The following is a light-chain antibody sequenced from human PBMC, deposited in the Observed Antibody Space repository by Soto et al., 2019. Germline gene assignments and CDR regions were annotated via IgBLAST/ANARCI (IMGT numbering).Light chain of an antibody. CDR2: GAS. Sequence: EIVMTQSPATLSVSPGEGVTLSCRASQSVSSNLAWYQQRPGQAPRLLIYGASTRATGIPARFSGSGSGTEFTLTISSLQSEDFAVYYCQQYHNWPPVTFGQGTKVDIK. CDR3: QQYHNWPPVT. J-gene: IGKJ1*01. V-gene: IGKV3-15*01. CDR1: QSVSSN.